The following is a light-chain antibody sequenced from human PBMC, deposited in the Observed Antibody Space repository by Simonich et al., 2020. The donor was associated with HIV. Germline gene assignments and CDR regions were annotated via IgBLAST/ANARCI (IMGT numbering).Light chain of an antibody. V-gene: IGKV1-39*01. CDR3: QQSYSTT. CDR1: QSISSY. Sequence: DIQMTQSPYSLSASVGDRVTITCRASQSISSYLNWYQQKPGKAPKLLIYAASSLQSGVPSRFSGSGSGTDFTLTISSLQPEDFATYYCQQSYSTTFGGGTKVEIK. CDR2: AAS. J-gene: IGKJ4*01.